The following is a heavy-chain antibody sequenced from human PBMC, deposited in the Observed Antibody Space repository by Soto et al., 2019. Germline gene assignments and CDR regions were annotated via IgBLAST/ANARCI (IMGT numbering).Heavy chain of an antibody. Sequence: ASVKVSCKASGYTFTSYGISWVRQAPGQGLEWMGWISAYNGNTNYAQELQGRVTMTTDTSTSTAYMELRSLRSDDTAVYYCARDTYDILTDYYYYYGMDLRRQGTRVTPPQ. CDR3: ARDTYDILTDYYYYYGMDL. J-gene: IGHJ6*01. D-gene: IGHD3-9*01. CDR2: ISAYNGNT. V-gene: IGHV1-18*04. CDR1: GYTFTSYG.